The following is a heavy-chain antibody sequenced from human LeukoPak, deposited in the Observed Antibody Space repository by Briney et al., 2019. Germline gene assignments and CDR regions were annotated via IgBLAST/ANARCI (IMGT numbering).Heavy chain of an antibody. CDR1: GYSISSGYY. Sequence: PSETLSLTCTVSGYSISSGYYWGWIRQPPGKGLEWIGSIYHSGSTNYNPSLKSRVTISVDTSKNQFSLKLSSVTAADTAVYYCAIKDRGVIITNNKNRSPSDFDYWGQGTLVTVSS. V-gene: IGHV4-38-2*02. CDR2: IYHSGST. J-gene: IGHJ4*02. CDR3: AIKDRGVIITNNKNRSPSDFDY. D-gene: IGHD3-10*01.